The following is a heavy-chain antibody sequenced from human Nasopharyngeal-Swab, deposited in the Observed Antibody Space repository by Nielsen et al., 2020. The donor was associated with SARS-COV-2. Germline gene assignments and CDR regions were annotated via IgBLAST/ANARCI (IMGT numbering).Heavy chain of an antibody. V-gene: IGHV1-69*13. J-gene: IGHJ3*02. CDR3: ASWTGDDAFDI. D-gene: IGHD3/OR15-3a*01. CDR2: IIPIFGTA. CDR1: GGTFSSYA. Sequence: SVKVSCKASGGTFSSYAISWLRQAPGQGLEWMGGIIPIFGTANYAQKFQGRVTITADESTSTAYMELSSLRSEDTAVYYCASWTGDDAFDIWGQGTMVTVSS.